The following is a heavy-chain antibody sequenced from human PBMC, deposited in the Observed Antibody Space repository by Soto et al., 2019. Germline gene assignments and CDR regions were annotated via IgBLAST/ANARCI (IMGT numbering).Heavy chain of an antibody. CDR2: ISSSGAVI. CDR1: GFTLSDYY. CDR3: ARTKAGNFYYGMDV. D-gene: IGHD6-13*01. Sequence: ESGGGLVKPGGSLRLSCAASGFTLSDYYLGWIRQAPGKGLEWISYISSSGAVIYYADSVKGRFTISRDNAKSTQSLQMNSLRADDTAVYYCARTKAGNFYYGMDVWGQGTTVTVSS. V-gene: IGHV3-11*01. J-gene: IGHJ6*02.